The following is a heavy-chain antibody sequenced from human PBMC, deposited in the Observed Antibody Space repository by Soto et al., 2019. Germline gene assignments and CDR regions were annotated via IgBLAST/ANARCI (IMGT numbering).Heavy chain of an antibody. D-gene: IGHD2-21*02. CDR3: ARVCGGDCHYGMDV. CDR1: GGSISSGGYY. V-gene: IGHV4-31*03. J-gene: IGHJ6*02. Sequence: QVQLQASGPGLVKPSQTLSLTCTVSGGSISSGGYYWTWIRQHPGKGLEWIGYIYYSGSPYYNPSLKSRVTMSVDTSKIQFSLKLSSVTAADTAVYYCARVCGGDCHYGMDVWGQGTTVTVSS. CDR2: IYYSGSP.